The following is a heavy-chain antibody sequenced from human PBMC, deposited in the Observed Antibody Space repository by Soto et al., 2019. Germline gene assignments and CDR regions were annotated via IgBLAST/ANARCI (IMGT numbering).Heavy chain of an antibody. CDR3: ARDLLRFGELVDY. D-gene: IGHD3-10*01. Sequence: QVQLVESGGGVVQPGRSLRPSVAASGFTFGTFAGHWVRQAPGKGLEWVAVISYDGSNQYYADSVKGRFTISRDNSKNALYLQMNSLRVEDTAVYYCARDLLRFGELVDYWGQGTLVTVSS. CDR1: GFTFGTFA. V-gene: IGHV3-30-3*01. CDR2: ISYDGSNQ. J-gene: IGHJ4*02.